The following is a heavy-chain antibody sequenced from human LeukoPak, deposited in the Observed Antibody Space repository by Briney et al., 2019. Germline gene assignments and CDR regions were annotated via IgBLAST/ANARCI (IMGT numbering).Heavy chain of an antibody. CDR1: GYTFTSYG. CDR3: ARDHGDTVATTFGYFDY. CDR2: ISAYNGNT. J-gene: IGHJ4*02. Sequence: ASVKVSCKASGYTFTSYGISWVRQAPGQGLEWMGWISAYNGNTNYAQKLQGRVTMTTDTSTSTAYMELRSLRSDDTAVYYCARDHGDTVATTFGYFDYWGQGTLVTVSS. D-gene: IGHD5-12*01. V-gene: IGHV1-18*01.